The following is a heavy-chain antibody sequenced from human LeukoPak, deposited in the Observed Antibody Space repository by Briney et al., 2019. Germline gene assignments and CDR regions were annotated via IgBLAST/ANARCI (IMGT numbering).Heavy chain of an antibody. CDR1: RYTFTSYG. V-gene: IGHV1-18*01. CDR2: ISAYNGNT. Sequence: GASVKVSCEASRYTFTSYGISWVRQAPGQGLEWMGWISAYNGNTNYAQKLQGRVTMTTDTSTSTAYMELRSLRSDDTAVYYCARDYHYYYDSSGYYYDYWGQGTLVTVSS. CDR3: ARDYHYYYDSSGYYYDY. J-gene: IGHJ4*02. D-gene: IGHD3-22*01.